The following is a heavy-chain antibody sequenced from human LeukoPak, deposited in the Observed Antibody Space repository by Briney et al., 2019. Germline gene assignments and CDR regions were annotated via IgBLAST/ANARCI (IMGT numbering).Heavy chain of an antibody. CDR2: MNPNSGNT. CDR3: ARGKSGRFNWFDP. V-gene: IGHV1-8*01. J-gene: IGHJ5*02. D-gene: IGHD3-3*01. CDR1: GYTFTTYD. Sequence: ASVKVSCKASGYTFTTYDINWVRQATGQGLEWMGRMNPNSGNTGYAQKFQGRVTMTRNTSIGTAYMELSSLRSEDTAVHYCARGKSGRFNWFDPWGQGTLVTVSS.